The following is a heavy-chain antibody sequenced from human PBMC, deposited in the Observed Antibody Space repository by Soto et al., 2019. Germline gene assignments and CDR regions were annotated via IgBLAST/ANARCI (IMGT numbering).Heavy chain of an antibody. CDR3: ARDCSGGSCYPGMDV. D-gene: IGHD2-15*01. Sequence: EVQLVESGGGLVKPGGSLRLSCAASGFNFNSYTINWVRQAPGKRLEWLSSISSSGYIFSTDSVRGRFTSSRDNATTSGYLQINGMRAEDTAGYFFARDCSGGSCYPGMDVW. CDR1: GFNFNSYT. V-gene: IGHV3-21*01. J-gene: IGHJ6*01. CDR2: ISSSGYI.